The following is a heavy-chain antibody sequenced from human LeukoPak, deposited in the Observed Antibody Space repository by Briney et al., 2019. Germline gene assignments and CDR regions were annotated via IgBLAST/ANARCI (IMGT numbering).Heavy chain of an antibody. V-gene: IGHV4-4*09. D-gene: IGHD6-13*01. Sequence: SETLSLTCTVSGGSISSYYWSWIRQPPGKGLEWIGYIYTSGSTNYNPSLKSRVTISVDTSKNQFSLKLSSVTAADTAVYYCAREPAAGTPDAFDIWGQGTMVTVSS. J-gene: IGHJ3*02. CDR3: AREPAAGTPDAFDI. CDR1: GGSISSYY. CDR2: IYTSGST.